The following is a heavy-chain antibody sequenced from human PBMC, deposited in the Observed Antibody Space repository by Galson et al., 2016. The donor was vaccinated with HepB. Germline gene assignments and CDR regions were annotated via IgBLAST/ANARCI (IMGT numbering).Heavy chain of an antibody. D-gene: IGHD3-10*01. J-gene: IGHJ4*02. Sequence: SLRLSCAVAGFTFSRNSMNWVRQAPGKGLEWVSYISSSGTAIYYADSVKGRFTISRDNAKNSLHLQMHSLRAEDTAVYYCARDFYGSGSYPFDSWGQGALVTVSS. CDR2: ISSSGTAI. V-gene: IGHV3-48*03. CDR3: ARDFYGSGSYPFDS. CDR1: GFTFSRNS.